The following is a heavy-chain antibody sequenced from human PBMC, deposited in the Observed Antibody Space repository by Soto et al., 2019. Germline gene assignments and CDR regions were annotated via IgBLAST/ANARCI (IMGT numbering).Heavy chain of an antibody. J-gene: IGHJ4*02. CDR1: GYTFTSYA. Sequence: ASVKVSCKASGYTFTSYAMHWVRQAHGQRLEWMGWINAGNGNTKYSQKFQGRVTTTRDTSASTAYMELSSLRSEDTAVYYCARMIGYSSSWYYSRSAFDYWGQGTLVTVSS. CDR2: INAGNGNT. CDR3: ARMIGYSSSWYYSRSAFDY. D-gene: IGHD6-13*01. V-gene: IGHV1-3*01.